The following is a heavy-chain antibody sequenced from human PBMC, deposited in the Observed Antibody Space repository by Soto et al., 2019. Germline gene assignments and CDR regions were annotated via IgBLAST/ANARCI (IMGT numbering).Heavy chain of an antibody. J-gene: IGHJ6*02. CDR2: ISAYNGNT. D-gene: IGHD3-3*01. CDR1: GYTFTSYG. CDR3: ARVKRGDYDFWSGVNYYYYYGMDV. V-gene: IGHV1-18*01. Sequence: QVPLVQSGAEVKKPGASVKVSCKASGYTFTSYGISWVRQAPGQGLEWMGWISAYNGNTNYAQKLQGRVTMTTDTSTSTAYMELRSLRSDDTAVYYCARVKRGDYDFWSGVNYYYYYGMDVWGQGTTVTVSS.